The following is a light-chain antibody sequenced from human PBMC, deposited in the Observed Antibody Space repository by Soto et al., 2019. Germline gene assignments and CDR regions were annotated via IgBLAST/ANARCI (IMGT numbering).Light chain of an antibody. CDR2: EVS. J-gene: IGLJ1*01. CDR1: SSDVGGYKY. CDR3: SSYTTSSTYV. V-gene: IGLV2-14*01. Sequence: QSALTQPASVSGSPGQSITISCTGTSSDVGGYKYVSLYQLHPGRAPKLMIYEVSNRPSGVSNRFSGSKSGNTASLTISGLQAGDEADYYCSSYTTSSTYVFGTGTKLTVL.